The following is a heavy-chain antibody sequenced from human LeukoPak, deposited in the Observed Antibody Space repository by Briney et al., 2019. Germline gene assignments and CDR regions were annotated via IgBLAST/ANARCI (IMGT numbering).Heavy chain of an antibody. V-gene: IGHV3-23*01. Sequence: GGSLRLSCAASAFTFSSYAMSWVRQAPGKGLEWVSGISGTGTNTYYADSVKGRFTISRDNSKNTLYLQMNSLRAEDTAVYYCAEKFSSSWYGYFDYWGQGTLVTVSS. CDR2: ISGTGTNT. D-gene: IGHD6-13*01. J-gene: IGHJ4*02. CDR3: AEKFSSSWYGYFDY. CDR1: AFTFSSYA.